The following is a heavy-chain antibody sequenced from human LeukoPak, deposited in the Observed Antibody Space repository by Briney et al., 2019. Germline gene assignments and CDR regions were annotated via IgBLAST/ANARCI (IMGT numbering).Heavy chain of an antibody. CDR2: ISSSSSYI. CDR1: GLTFSSYS. J-gene: IGHJ4*02. Sequence: GGSLRLSCAASGLTFSSYSMNWVRQAPGKGLEWVSSISSSSSYIYYADSVKGRFTISRDNAKNSLYLQMNSLRAEDTAVYYCARRFVQGHFDYWGQGTLATVSS. CDR3: ARRFVQGHFDY. V-gene: IGHV3-21*01. D-gene: IGHD3-10*01.